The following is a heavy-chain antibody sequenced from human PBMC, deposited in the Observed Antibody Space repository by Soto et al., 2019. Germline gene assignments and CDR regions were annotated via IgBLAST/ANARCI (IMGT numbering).Heavy chain of an antibody. Sequence: QLRLQESASGLVRPSQTLSLTCAVSGGAISSSTYSWTWIRRPPGEGLEWIGSISHSDTTYYNPSLKSRVTISVDRSKFQFSLNLTSVTAADTAVYFCARRGDFGGFDAWGQGSMVTVSS. CDR2: ISHSDTT. J-gene: IGHJ3*01. CDR1: GGAISSSTYS. CDR3: ARRGDFGGFDA. V-gene: IGHV4-30-2*01. D-gene: IGHD4-17*01.